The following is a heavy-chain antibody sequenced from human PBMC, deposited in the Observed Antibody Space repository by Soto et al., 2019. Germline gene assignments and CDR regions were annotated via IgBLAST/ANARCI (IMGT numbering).Heavy chain of an antibody. V-gene: IGHV1-46*01. Sequence: ASVKVSCKASGYTFTSYYMHWVRQAPGQGLEWMGIINPSGGSTSYAQKFQGRVTMTRDTSTSTVYKELSSLRSEDTAVYYCARDIVVVITTPYYYYGMDVWGQGTTVTVSS. CDR3: ARDIVVVITTPYYYYGMDV. D-gene: IGHD3-22*01. CDR1: GYTFTSYY. CDR2: INPSGGST. J-gene: IGHJ6*02.